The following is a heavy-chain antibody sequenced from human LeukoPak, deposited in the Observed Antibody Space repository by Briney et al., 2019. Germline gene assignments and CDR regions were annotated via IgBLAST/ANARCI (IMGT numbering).Heavy chain of an antibody. CDR3: AKAGGYYYDSSGYHFDY. J-gene: IGHJ4*02. CDR2: ISYDGSNK. Sequence: GGSLRLSCAASGFTFSSYGMHWVRQAPGKGLEWVAVISYDGSNKYYADSVKGRFTISRDNSKNTLYLQMNSLRAEDTAVYYCAKAGGYYYDSSGYHFDYWGQGTLVTVSS. D-gene: IGHD3-22*01. V-gene: IGHV3-30*18. CDR1: GFTFSSYG.